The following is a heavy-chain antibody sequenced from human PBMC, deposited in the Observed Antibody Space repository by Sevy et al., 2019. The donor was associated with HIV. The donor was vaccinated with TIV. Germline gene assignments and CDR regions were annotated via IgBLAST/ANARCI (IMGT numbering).Heavy chain of an antibody. J-gene: IGHJ5*02. V-gene: IGHV3-30-3*01. CDR2: ISYDGSNK. CDR1: GCTFSSYA. CDR3: AGDQGSDWLSWFDP. D-gene: IGHD3-9*01. Sequence: GGSLRLSCAASGCTFSSYAMHWVRQAPGKGLEWVAVISYDGSNKYYADSVKGRFTISGDKSKNTPYLQTNSLRAEATAEYYCAGDQGSDWLSWFDPWGQGTLVTVSS.